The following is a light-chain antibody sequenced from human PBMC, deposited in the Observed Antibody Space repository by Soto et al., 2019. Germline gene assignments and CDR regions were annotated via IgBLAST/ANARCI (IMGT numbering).Light chain of an antibody. CDR1: SRTIGGHDH. V-gene: IGLV2-11*02. CDR2: DVL. J-gene: IGLJ2*01. CDR3: CSYVRGYTYVL. Sequence: QSALTQPRSVSGSPGQSVTISCTGTSRTIGGHDHVSWYQQYPGKAPKLIIYDVLQRPAGVPYRFSGSKFGNTASLTISGLQNEDEADYHCCSYVRGYTYVLFGGGTKVTVL.